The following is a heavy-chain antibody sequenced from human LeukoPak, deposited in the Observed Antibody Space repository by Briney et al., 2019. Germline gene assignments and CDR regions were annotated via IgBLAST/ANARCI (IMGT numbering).Heavy chain of an antibody. CDR1: GGTFSSYA. Sequence: ASVKVSCKASGGTFSSYAISWVRQAPGQGLEWMGRIIPILGIANYAQKFQGRVTMTRDTSIGTAYMELSSLKFEDTAVYYCVRAVAGASTFHLDSWGQGTLVTVSS. V-gene: IGHV1-69*04. CDR3: VRAVAGASTFHLDS. D-gene: IGHD2-2*01. CDR2: IIPILGIA. J-gene: IGHJ4*02.